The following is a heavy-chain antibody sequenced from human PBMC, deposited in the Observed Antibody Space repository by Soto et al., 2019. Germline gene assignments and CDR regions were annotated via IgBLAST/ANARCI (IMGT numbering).Heavy chain of an antibody. V-gene: IGHV3-7*03. CDR1: GFTFSSYW. CDR3: ARDLSPDY. J-gene: IGHJ4*02. D-gene: IGHD3-9*01. CDR2: IKEDESEK. Sequence: ESGGGLAQPGGSLRLSCAASGFTFSSYWMTWVRQAPGKGLEWVASIKEDESEKYYVDSVKGRFTISRDNAKDSLYLQMNSLRAEDTAVYYCARDLSPDYWGQGTLVTVSS.